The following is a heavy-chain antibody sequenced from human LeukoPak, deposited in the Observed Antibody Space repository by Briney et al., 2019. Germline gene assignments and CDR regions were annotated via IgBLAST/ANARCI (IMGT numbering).Heavy chain of an antibody. CDR2: INPNSGGT. V-gene: IGHV1-2*06. Sequence: ASVKVSCKASGYTFTGYYMHWVRQAPGQGLEWMGRINPNSGGTNYAQKFQGRVTMTRDTPISTAYMELSRLRSDDTAVYYCASLGYSSGHSVDYWGQGTLVTVSS. CDR1: GYTFTGYY. J-gene: IGHJ4*02. CDR3: ASLGYSSGHSVDY. D-gene: IGHD2-15*01.